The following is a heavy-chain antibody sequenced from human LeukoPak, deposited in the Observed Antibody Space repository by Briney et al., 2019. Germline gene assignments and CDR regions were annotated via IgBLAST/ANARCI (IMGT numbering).Heavy chain of an antibody. Sequence: GGSLRLSCVGSGFTFYNYGMSWVRQAPGKGLKWVSAITASGAATYIADSVKGRFVISRDNSKNTLYLQMNSLRAEDTAVYFCAKDSLVATSHFDSWGRGTLVTVSS. V-gene: IGHV3-23*01. CDR1: GFTFYNYG. J-gene: IGHJ4*02. CDR2: ITASGAAT. D-gene: IGHD5-12*01. CDR3: AKDSLVATSHFDS.